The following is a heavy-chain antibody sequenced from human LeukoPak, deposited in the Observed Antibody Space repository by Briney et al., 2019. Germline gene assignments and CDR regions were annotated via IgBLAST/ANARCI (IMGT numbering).Heavy chain of an antibody. Sequence: GGSLRLSCTASGFTFSTYWMHWVLQAPGKGLVWVSRIKGDESTTNYADSAKGRFTISRDNAQNTVYLQMNSLRAEDTAVYYCATYSTSSGGIDYWGQGTLVTVSS. CDR3: ATYSTSSGGIDY. CDR2: IKGDESTT. CDR1: GFTFSTYW. V-gene: IGHV3-74*01. J-gene: IGHJ4*02. D-gene: IGHD6-6*01.